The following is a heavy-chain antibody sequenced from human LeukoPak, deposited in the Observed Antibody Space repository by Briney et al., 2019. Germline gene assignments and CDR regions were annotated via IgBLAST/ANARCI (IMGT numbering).Heavy chain of an antibody. V-gene: IGHV3-21*01. CDR3: ARDDDYYDSSGYYYFDY. Sequence: GGSLRLSCAASGFTYSSYSMNWVRQAPGKGLEWVSSISSSSSYIYYADSVKGRFTISRDNAKNSLYLQMNSLRAEGTAVYYCARDDDYYDSSGYYYFDYWGQGTLVTVSS. D-gene: IGHD3-22*01. J-gene: IGHJ4*02. CDR1: GFTYSSYS. CDR2: ISSSSSYI.